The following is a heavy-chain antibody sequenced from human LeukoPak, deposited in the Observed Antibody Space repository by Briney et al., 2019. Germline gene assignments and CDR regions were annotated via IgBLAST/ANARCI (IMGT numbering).Heavy chain of an antibody. CDR1: GFTFSSYA. J-gene: IGHJ4*02. CDR2: SSSSGSTI. D-gene: IGHD3/OR15-3a*01. CDR3: ARRRDFIDY. V-gene: IGHV3-48*04. Sequence: GGSLRLSCAASGFTFSSYAMSWVRQAPGKGLEWVSYSSSSGSTIYYADSVKGRFAISRDNAKNSLYLQMNSLRAEDTAVYYCARRRDFIDYWGQGTLVTVSS.